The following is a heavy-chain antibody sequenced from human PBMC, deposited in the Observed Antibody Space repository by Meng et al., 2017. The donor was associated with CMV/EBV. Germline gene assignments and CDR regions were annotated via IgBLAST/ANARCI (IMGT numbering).Heavy chain of an antibody. Sequence: GRLRESGPGLVKPSETLSLTCTVSGGSISSYYWSWIRQPAGKGLEWIGRIYTSGSTNYNPSLKSRVTMSVDTSKNQFSLKLSSVTAADTAVYYCARDLMNCSSTSCANWFDPWGQGTLVTVSS. CDR3: ARDLMNCSSTSCANWFDP. CDR1: GGSISSYY. D-gene: IGHD2-2*01. V-gene: IGHV4-4*07. CDR2: IYTSGST. J-gene: IGHJ5*02.